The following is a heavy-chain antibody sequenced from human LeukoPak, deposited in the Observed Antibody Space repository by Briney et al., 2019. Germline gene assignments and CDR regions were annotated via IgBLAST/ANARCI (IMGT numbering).Heavy chain of an antibody. Sequence: SETLSVTCAVYGGSFSGIYWSWIRQPPGKGLEWIGEINHSGSTNYNPSLKSRVTISVDTSKNQFTLKLSSVTAADTAVYYCARGRPVDFWGQGTLVTVPS. J-gene: IGHJ4*02. CDR2: INHSGST. CDR3: ARGRPVDF. V-gene: IGHV4-34*01. CDR1: GGSFSGIY.